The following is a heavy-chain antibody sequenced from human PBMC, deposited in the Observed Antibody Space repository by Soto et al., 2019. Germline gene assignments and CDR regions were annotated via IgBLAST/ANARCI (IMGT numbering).Heavy chain of an antibody. CDR3: ARDEDDDGSGSYYRTYFDI. Sequence: GASVKVSCKASGYTFTSYYMHCVRQAPGQGREWMGIINPSGGSTSYAQKFQGRVTRIRDTSTSTVYMELSSLRSEDTSVYYCARDEDDDGSGSYYRTYFDIWGQGTMVTASS. D-gene: IGHD3-10*01. V-gene: IGHV1-46*01. CDR2: INPSGGST. CDR1: GYTFTSYY. J-gene: IGHJ3*02.